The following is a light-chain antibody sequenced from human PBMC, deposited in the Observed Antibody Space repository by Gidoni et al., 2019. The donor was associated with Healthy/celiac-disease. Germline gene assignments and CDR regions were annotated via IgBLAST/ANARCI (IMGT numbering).Light chain of an antibody. CDR3: QQLNSYPPT. V-gene: IGKV1-9*01. CDR1: QGIRSY. Sequence: DIQLTQSPSFLSASVGDRVTITCRASQGIRSYLAWYKQKPGKAPKLLIYDASTLQSGVPSRFSGSGSGTEFTLTISILQPEYFATYYCQQLNSYPPTFGQGTRLEIK. CDR2: DAS. J-gene: IGKJ5*01.